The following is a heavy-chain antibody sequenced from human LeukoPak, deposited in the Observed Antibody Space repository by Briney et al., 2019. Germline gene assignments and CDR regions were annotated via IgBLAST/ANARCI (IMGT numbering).Heavy chain of an antibody. V-gene: IGHV3-11*01. CDR3: ARELSSSFAFDI. D-gene: IGHD6-6*01. J-gene: IGHJ3*02. Sequence: GGSLRLSCAASGFTLSDYYMSWIRQAPGKGLEWVSYISSSGSNIYYADSVKGRFTISRDNAKNSLYLQMNSLRAEDTAVYYCARELSSSFAFDIWGQGTMVTVSS. CDR1: GFTLSDYY. CDR2: ISSSGSNI.